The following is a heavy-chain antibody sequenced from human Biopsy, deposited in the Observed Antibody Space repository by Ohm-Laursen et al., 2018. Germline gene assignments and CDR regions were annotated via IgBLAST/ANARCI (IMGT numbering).Heavy chain of an antibody. CDR3: ARHGSQGYCTGGSCVDY. J-gene: IGHJ4*02. CDR2: IYYRGNT. D-gene: IGHD2-15*01. CDR1: GGSISSNYYY. V-gene: IGHV4-39*01. Sequence: SETLSLTCTVFGGSISSNYYYWGWIRQPPGKGLEWIGSIYYRGNTNYNPSLKSRVTISVDTSKNQFSLKLSSATAADTAVFYCARHGSQGYCTGGSCVDYWGQGALVTVSS.